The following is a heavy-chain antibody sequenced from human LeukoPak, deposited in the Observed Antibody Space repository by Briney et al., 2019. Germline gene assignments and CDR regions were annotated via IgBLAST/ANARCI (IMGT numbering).Heavy chain of an antibody. J-gene: IGHJ5*02. Sequence: GESLKISCXTSGYSFTYYYIAWVRQMPGKGLEWMGIIYPGDSDTRYSPSFQGQVTISADNSMKTAYLQWNSLQASDTAIYYCARATTPAGDSDWFDPWGQGTLVTVSS. CDR3: ARATTPAGDSDWFDP. CDR1: GYSFTYYY. CDR2: IYPGDSDT. V-gene: IGHV5-51*01. D-gene: IGHD4-17*01.